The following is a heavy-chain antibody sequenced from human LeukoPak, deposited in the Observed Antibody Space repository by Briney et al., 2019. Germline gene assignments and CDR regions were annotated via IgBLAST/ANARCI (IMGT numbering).Heavy chain of an antibody. J-gene: IGHJ5*02. CDR3: AKAPVAPAAPSWFDP. D-gene: IGHD2-2*01. Sequence: GGSLRLSCAASGFTFSNHAMSWVRQAPGKGLEWLSSISGSGASTYYADSVKGRFTISRDTSKNTLYLQMSSLRAEDTAVYYCAKAPVAPAAPSWFDPWGQGTLVTVSS. CDR1: GFTFSNHA. CDR2: ISGSGAST. V-gene: IGHV3-23*01.